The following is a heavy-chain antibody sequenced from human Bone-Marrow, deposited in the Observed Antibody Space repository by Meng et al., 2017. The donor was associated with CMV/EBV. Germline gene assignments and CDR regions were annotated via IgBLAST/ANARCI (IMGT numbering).Heavy chain of an antibody. D-gene: IGHD6-19*01. J-gene: IGHJ4*02. CDR2: INHSGST. Sequence: QWPQHPSGAGLFKPSDTLSLTTSVYCGSFSGYSWSWIRPPPGKGLQWIGEINHSGSTNYNPSFKSRVTISVDTSKNQFSLKLSSVTAADTAVYYCARAQAVAGRFCVYWGQGTLVTVSS. CDR3: ARAQAVAGRFCVY. V-gene: IGHV4-34*01. CDR1: CGSFSGYS.